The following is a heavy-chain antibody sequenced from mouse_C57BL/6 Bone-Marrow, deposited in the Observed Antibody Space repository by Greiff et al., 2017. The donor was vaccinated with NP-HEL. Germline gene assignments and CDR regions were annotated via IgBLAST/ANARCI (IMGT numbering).Heavy chain of an antibody. CDR3: ASTSYYSNAYWYFDV. D-gene: IGHD2-5*01. Sequence: QVQLKQPGAELVKPGASVKLSCKASGYTFTSYWMHWVKQRPGRGLEWIGRIDPNSGGTKYNEKFKSKATLTVDKPSSTAYMQLSSLTSDDSAVYYCASTSYYSNAYWYFDVWGTGTTVTVSS. J-gene: IGHJ1*03. CDR2: IDPNSGGT. V-gene: IGHV1-72*01. CDR1: GYTFTSYW.